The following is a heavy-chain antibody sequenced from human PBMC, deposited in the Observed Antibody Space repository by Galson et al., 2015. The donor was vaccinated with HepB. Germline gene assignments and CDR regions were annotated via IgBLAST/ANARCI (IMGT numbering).Heavy chain of an antibody. CDR3: AKEGRSVTTLTHAFDL. V-gene: IGHV1-2*06. Sequence: SVKVSCKASGYTFTAYYIHWVRQAPGQGLGWMGRINPQSGGTNFAQEFQGRVAMTRDTSLSTAYMEVSRLRSDETAMYYCAKEGRSVTTLTHAFDLWGQGTMVTVSS. J-gene: IGHJ3*01. CDR2: INPQSGGT. D-gene: IGHD4-17*01. CDR1: GYTFTAYY.